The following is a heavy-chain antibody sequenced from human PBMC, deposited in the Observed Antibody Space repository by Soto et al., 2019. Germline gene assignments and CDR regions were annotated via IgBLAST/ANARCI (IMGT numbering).Heavy chain of an antibody. J-gene: IGHJ5*02. CDR2: ISSSSRTI. D-gene: IGHD3-22*01. CDR3: ARDRFDYDDSSGYWRFDP. CDR1: GFTFSSYS. Sequence: EVQLVESGGGLVQPGGSLRLSCAASGFTFSSYSMNWVRQAPGKGLEWVSYISSSSRTIYYADSVKGRFTISRDNAKNSLYLQMNSLRAEDTAVYYCARDRFDYDDSSGYWRFDPWGQGTLVTVSS. V-gene: IGHV3-48*01.